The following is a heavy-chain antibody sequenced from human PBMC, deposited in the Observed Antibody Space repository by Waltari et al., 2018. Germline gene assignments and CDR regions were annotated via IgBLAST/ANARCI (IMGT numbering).Heavy chain of an antibody. CDR2: IYYSGWT. Sequence: QLQLQESGPGLVKPSETLSLTCTVSGGSISSSSYYWGWIRQPPGKGLGWIGSIYYSGWTYYNPALKRRVTISVDTAKNQFSLKLSSVTAADTAVYYCARLGSGYSYFDYWGQGTLVTVSS. CDR3: ARLGSGYSYFDY. J-gene: IGHJ4*02. V-gene: IGHV4-39*07. D-gene: IGHD3-22*01. CDR1: GGSISSSSYY.